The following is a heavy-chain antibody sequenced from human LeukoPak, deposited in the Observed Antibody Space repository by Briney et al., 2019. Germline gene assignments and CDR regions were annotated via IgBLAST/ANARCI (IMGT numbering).Heavy chain of an antibody. J-gene: IGHJ5*02. D-gene: IGHD6-13*01. CDR1: GGSISSGSYY. CDR3: ARLKEGSGSWYRAHNWFDP. CDR2: IYTSGTT. V-gene: IGHV4-61*02. Sequence: SETLSLTCTVSGGSISSGSYYWSWIRQPAGKGLECIGGIYTSGTTNYNPALKSRVTISVDTSKHQFSLNLSSVTAADTAVYYCARLKEGSGSWYRAHNWFDPWGQGTLVTVSS.